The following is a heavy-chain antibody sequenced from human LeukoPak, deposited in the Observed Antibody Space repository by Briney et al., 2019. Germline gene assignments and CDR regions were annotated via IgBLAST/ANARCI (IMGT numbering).Heavy chain of an antibody. D-gene: IGHD5-24*01. CDR1: GYSFKGYW. J-gene: IGHJ4*02. CDR3: ARRSGYNYYFDY. V-gene: IGHV5-51*01. CDR2: IYPGDSET. Sequence: GESLKISCKGSGYSFKGYWIGWVRQMPGKGLEWMGIIYPGDSETRYSPSFQGQVTISADKSISTAYLQWSSLKASDTAVYYCARRSGYNYYFDYWGQGTLVTVSS.